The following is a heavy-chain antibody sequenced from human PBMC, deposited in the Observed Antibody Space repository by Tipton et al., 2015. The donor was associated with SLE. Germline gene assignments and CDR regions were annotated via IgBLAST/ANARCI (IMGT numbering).Heavy chain of an antibody. V-gene: IGHV3-30*04. Sequence: SLRLSCAASGFTISGSVMHWVRQASGKGLEWVAVVAFDGTSKYYADSVKGRFIISRDNSKNTLYLQMNSLRAEDTAVYYCAKARYSSGWYVFDYWGQGTLVTVSS. D-gene: IGHD6-19*01. CDR3: AKARYSSGWYVFDY. CDR2: VAFDGTSK. CDR1: GFTISGSV. J-gene: IGHJ4*02.